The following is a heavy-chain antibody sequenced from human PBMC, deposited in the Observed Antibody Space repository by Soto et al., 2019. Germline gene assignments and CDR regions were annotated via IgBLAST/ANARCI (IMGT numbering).Heavy chain of an antibody. V-gene: IGHV1-46*01. CDR1: GYTFTSYY. CDR3: AREYGYSYGLKVSSGPWFDP. CDR2: INPSGGST. D-gene: IGHD5-18*01. Sequence: ASVKVSCKASGYTFTSYYMHWVRQAPGQGLEWMGIINPSGGSTSYAQKFQGRVTMTRDTSTSTVYMELSSLRSEDTAVYYCAREYGYSYGLKVSSGPWFDPWGQGTLVTVSS. J-gene: IGHJ5*02.